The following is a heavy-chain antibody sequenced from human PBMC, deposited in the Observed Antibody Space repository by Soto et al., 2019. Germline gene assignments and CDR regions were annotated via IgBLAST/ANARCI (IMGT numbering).Heavy chain of an antibody. J-gene: IGHJ4*02. D-gene: IGHD3-22*01. Sequence: EVQLVESGGGLVQPGGSLRLSCAASGFTFSRYWMSWVRQAPGKGLEWVANIKQDGSEKYYVDSVKGRFTISRDNAKNSLYLQMNSLRAEDTAVYYCARVRVGNYDSSGYYYHGNDYWGQGTLVTVSS. CDR2: IKQDGSEK. CDR3: ARVRVGNYDSSGYYYHGNDY. CDR1: GFTFSRYW. V-gene: IGHV3-7*01.